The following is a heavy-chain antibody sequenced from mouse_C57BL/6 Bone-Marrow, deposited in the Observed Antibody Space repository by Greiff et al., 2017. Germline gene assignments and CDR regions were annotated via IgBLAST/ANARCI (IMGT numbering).Heavy chain of an antibody. CDR1: GYTFTEYT. V-gene: IGHV1-62-2*01. Sequence: QVQLQQSGAELVKPGASVKLSCTASGYTFTEYTIHWVKQRSGQGLEWIGWFYPGSGSIKYNEKFKDKATLTADKSSSTVYMELSRLTSEDSAVYFCARHEERGIYHYGSSWAWFAYWGQGTLVTVSA. CDR2: FYPGSGSI. J-gene: IGHJ3*01. D-gene: IGHD1-1*01. CDR3: ARHEERGIYHYGSSWAWFAY.